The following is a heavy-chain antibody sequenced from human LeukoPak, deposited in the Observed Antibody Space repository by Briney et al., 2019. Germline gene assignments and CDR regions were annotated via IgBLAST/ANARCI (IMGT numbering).Heavy chain of an antibody. J-gene: IGHJ5*02. V-gene: IGHV4-34*01. CDR1: GGSFSGYY. CDR3: ARGRYCSGGNCHSRPSNWFDP. D-gene: IGHD2-15*01. Sequence: SETLSLTCAVSGGSFSGYYWSWIRQPPGKGLEWIGEINHSGSTNYNPSLKSRVTISVDTSKNQFSLKVSSVTAADTAVYSCARGRYCSGGNCHSRPSNWFDPWGQGTLVTVSS. CDR2: INHSGST.